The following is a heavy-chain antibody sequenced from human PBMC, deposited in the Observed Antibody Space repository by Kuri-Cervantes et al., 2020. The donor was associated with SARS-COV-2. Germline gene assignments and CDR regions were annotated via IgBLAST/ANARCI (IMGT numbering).Heavy chain of an antibody. CDR1: GGSFSGYY. CDR3: ARDYYDSSGYFGY. J-gene: IGHJ4*02. Sequence: ESLKISCAVYGGSFSGYYWSWIRQPPGKGLEWIGEINHSGSTNYNPSLKSRVTISVDTSKNQFSLKLSSVTAADTAVYYCARDYYDSSGYFGYWGQGTLVTVSS. CDR2: INHSGST. V-gene: IGHV4-34*01. D-gene: IGHD3-22*01.